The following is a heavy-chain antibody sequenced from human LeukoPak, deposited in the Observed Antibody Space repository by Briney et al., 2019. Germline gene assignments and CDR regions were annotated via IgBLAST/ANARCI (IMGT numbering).Heavy chain of an antibody. CDR3: ARIGRGYEILTGYYNRGALQYYFDY. D-gene: IGHD3-9*01. Sequence: PSETLSLTCSVSGDSISSGSFYWSWIRQPAGKGLEWIGSVYYSGSTYSNPSLKSRVTISVDMSRNQFSLRLGSVTAADTAVYYCARIGRGYEILTGYYNRGALQYYFDYWGQGTLVTVSS. J-gene: IGHJ4*02. CDR2: VYYSGST. CDR1: GDSISSGSFY. V-gene: IGHV4-39*07.